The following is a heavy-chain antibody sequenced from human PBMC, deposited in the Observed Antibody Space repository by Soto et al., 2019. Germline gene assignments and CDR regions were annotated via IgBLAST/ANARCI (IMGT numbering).Heavy chain of an antibody. V-gene: IGHV3-48*03. J-gene: IGHJ4*02. D-gene: IGHD2-21*01. CDR2: ISSRATGI. Sequence: EVQLVESGGGLVQPGGSLRLSCVASGFTFSRYEMNWVRQAPGRGLEWVSYISSRATGIFYADSVKGRFTISRDDANNSLFLQMNSLRAEDTAVYYCARGMTPPCAPAWYYFDSWGQGTLVTVSS. CDR1: GFTFSRYE. CDR3: ARGMTPPCAPAWYYFDS.